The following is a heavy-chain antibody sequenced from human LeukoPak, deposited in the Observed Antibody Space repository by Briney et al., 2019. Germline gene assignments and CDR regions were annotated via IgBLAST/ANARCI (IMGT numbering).Heavy chain of an antibody. CDR3: ARDGHYDFWSGYYVYFDY. J-gene: IGHJ4*02. CDR1: VGSISSYY. V-gene: IGHV4-4*07. D-gene: IGHD3-3*01. Sequence: SETLSLTCTVSVGSISSYYWSWIRQPAGKGLEWIGRIYTSGSTNYNPSLKRRVTMSVDTSKNQFSLKLSSVTAADTAVYYCARDGHYDFWSGYYVYFDYWGQGTLVTVSS. CDR2: IYTSGST.